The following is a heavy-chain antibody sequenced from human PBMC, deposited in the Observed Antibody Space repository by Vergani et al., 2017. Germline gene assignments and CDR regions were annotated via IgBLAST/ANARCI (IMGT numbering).Heavy chain of an antibody. V-gene: IGHV3-11*04. D-gene: IGHD3-3*01. CDR1: GFTFSDYY. CDR2: ISSRGSTI. CDR3: AKDLTHYDFWSGHDAFDI. Sequence: QVQLVESGGGLVKPGGSLRLSCAASGFTFSDYYMSWIRQAPGKGLEWVSYISSRGSTIYYADSVKGRFTISRDNAKNSLYLQMNSLRAEDTAVYYCAKDLTHYDFWSGHDAFDIWGQGTMVTVSS. J-gene: IGHJ3*02.